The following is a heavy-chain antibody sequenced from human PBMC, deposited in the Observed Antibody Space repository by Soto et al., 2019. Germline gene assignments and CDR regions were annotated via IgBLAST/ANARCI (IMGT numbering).Heavy chain of an antibody. CDR1: GYTVTSYG. CDR2: TKAYNGNT. CDR3: ASVYQPSYSSGGYGMDV. D-gene: IGHD6-19*01. V-gene: IGHV1-18*01. J-gene: IGHJ6*02. Sequence: ASVKVSCKASGYTVTSYGISWVRQAPGQGLEWIGMTKAYNGNTNYAQKLQGRVTMTTDTSTSTAYMELRSLRSDDTAVYYCASVYQPSYSSGGYGMDVWGQGTTVTVSS.